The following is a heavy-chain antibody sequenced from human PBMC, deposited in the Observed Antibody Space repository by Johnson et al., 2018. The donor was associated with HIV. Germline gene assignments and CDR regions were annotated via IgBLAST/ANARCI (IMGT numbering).Heavy chain of an antibody. J-gene: IGHJ3*02. Sequence: EVQLVESGGGVVRPGGSLRLSCAASGFTFSRYVMNWVRQAPGKGLEWVSVIYSGGNTYYADSVQGRFTISRDNSKNTLYLQMNSLRAEDTAVYYCASDDSSSVGAFDIWGQGTMVTVSS. V-gene: IGHV3-66*01. CDR3: ASDDSSSVGAFDI. D-gene: IGHD6-13*01. CDR1: GFTFSRYV. CDR2: IYSGGNT.